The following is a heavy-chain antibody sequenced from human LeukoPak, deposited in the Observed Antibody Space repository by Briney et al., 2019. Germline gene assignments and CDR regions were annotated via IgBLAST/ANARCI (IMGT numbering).Heavy chain of an antibody. CDR2: ISSSGSTI. CDR3: ERAERGYSYGYYFDY. J-gene: IGHJ4*02. CDR1: GFTFSDYY. Sequence: GGSLRLSCAASGFTFSDYYMSWIRQAPGKGLEWVSYISSSGSTIYYADSVKGRFTISRDNAKNSLYLQMNSLRAEDTAVYYCERAERGYSYGYYFDYWGQGTLVTVSS. D-gene: IGHD5-18*01. V-gene: IGHV3-11*04.